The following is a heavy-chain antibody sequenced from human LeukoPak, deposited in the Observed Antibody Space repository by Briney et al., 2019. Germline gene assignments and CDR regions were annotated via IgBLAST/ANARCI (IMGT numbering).Heavy chain of an antibody. CDR2: ISYDGSNK. Sequence: QPGGSLRLSCAASGFTFSSYGMHWVRQAPGKGLEWVAVISYDGSNKYYADSVKGRFTISRDNSKNTLYLQMNSLRAEDTAVYYCASHSSGWYALPFDYWGQGTLVTVSS. D-gene: IGHD6-19*01. V-gene: IGHV3-30*03. CDR3: ASHSSGWYALPFDY. CDR1: GFTFSSYG. J-gene: IGHJ4*02.